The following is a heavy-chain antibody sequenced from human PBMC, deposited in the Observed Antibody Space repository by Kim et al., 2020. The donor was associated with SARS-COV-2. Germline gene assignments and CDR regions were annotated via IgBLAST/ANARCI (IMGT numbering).Heavy chain of an antibody. CDR3: ARAMVRGVPNDACDI. Sequence: PNLSSRVTISVDKSKNQFSLKLSSVTAADTAVYYCARAMVRGVPNDACDIWGQGTMVTVSS. V-gene: IGHV4-4*02. J-gene: IGHJ3*02. D-gene: IGHD3-10*01.